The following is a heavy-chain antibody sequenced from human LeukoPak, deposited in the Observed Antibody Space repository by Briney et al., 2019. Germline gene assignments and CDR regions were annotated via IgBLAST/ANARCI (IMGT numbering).Heavy chain of an antibody. CDR1: GGSFSGYY. CDR2: INHSGST. V-gene: IGHV4-34*01. J-gene: IGHJ5*02. Sequence: SETLSLTCAVCGGSFSGYYWSWIRQPPGKGLEWIGEINHSGSTNYNPSLKSRVTISVDTSKNQFSLKLSSVTAADTAVYYCARALPRYDILTGYYIGGWFDPWGQGTLVTVSS. CDR3: ARALPRYDILTGYYIGGWFDP. D-gene: IGHD3-9*01.